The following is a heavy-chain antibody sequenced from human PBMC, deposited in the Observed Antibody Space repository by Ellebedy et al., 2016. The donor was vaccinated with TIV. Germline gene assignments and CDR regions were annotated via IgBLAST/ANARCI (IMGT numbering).Heavy chain of an antibody. CDR1: GGSISSGGYY. CDR3: ARGRQTNFHDPTGYYLDY. CDR2: IYYSGST. V-gene: IGHV4-31*03. D-gene: IGHD3-9*01. Sequence: SETLSLXXTVSGGSISSGGYYWSWIRQHPGKGLEWIGYIYYSGSTYYNPSLKSRVTISVDTSKNQFSLKLSSVTAADTAVYYCARGRQTNFHDPTGYYLDYWGQGTPVTVSS. J-gene: IGHJ4*02.